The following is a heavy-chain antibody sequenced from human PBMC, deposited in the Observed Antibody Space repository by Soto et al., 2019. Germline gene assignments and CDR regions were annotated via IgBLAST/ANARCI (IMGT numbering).Heavy chain of an antibody. CDR1: GYTFTSYG. CDR3: ARGGLFLEWLLYEGNWFDP. D-gene: IGHD3-3*01. CDR2: ISAYNGNT. V-gene: IGHV1-18*01. Sequence: QVPLVQSGAEVKKPGASVKVSCKASGYTFTSYGISWVRQAPGQGLEWMGWISAYNGNTNYAQKLQGRVTMTTDTSTSTAYMELRSLRSDDTAVYYCARGGLFLEWLLYEGNWFDPWGQGTLVTVSS. J-gene: IGHJ5*02.